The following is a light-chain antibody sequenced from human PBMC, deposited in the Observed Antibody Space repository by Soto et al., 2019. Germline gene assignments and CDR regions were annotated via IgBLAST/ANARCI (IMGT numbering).Light chain of an antibody. J-gene: IGKJ1*01. CDR1: QSVSSN. CDR2: GAS. CDR3: QQYNNWPPWT. V-gene: IGKV3-15*01. Sequence: EIVMTQSPATLSVSPGERATLSCRASQSVSSNLAWYQQKPGQDPRLLIYGASTRATGIPARFSGSGSGTEFTLTINRLQSEDFAVYYCQQYNNWPPWTFGQGTKVEIK.